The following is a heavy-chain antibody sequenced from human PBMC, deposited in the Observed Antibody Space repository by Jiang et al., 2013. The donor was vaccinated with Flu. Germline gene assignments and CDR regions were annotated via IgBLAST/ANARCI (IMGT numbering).Heavy chain of an antibody. V-gene: IGHV3-15*01. CDR3: TTGFYDYVWGSPMNAFDI. J-gene: IGHJ3*02. CDR2: TDVRQ. D-gene: IGHD3-16*01. Sequence: TDVRQQTTLHPSKGRFSISRDDAKDTLYLQMNSLESDDTAVYYCTTGFYDYVWGSPMNAFDIWGQGTMVTVSS.